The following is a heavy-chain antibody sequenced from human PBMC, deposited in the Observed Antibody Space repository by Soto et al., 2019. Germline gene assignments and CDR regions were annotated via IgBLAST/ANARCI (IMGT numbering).Heavy chain of an antibody. CDR3: ARSSRITMVRGVIREPHFDY. J-gene: IGHJ4*02. CDR2: INHSGST. Sequence: VQLQQWGAGLLKPSETLSLTCAVYGGSFSGYYWSWIRQPPGKGLEWIGEINHSGSTNYNPSLKSRVTISVDTSKNQFSLKLSSVTAADTAVYYCARSSRITMVRGVIREPHFDYWGQGTLVTVSS. D-gene: IGHD3-10*01. V-gene: IGHV4-34*01. CDR1: GGSFSGYY.